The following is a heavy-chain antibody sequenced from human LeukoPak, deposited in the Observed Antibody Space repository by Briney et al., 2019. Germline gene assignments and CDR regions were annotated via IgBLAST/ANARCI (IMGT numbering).Heavy chain of an antibody. CDR1: GGSISSSSYY. CDR2: IYYSGST. D-gene: IGHD3-10*01. J-gene: IGHJ6*03. Sequence: PSETLSLTCTVSGGSISSSSYYWGWIRQPPGKGLEWIGSIYYSGSTYYNPSLKSRVTISVDTSKNQFSLKLSSVTAADTAVNYCARVVLDGGLAYCMDVWGKGTTVTVSS. CDR3: ARVVLDGGLAYCMDV. V-gene: IGHV4-39*07.